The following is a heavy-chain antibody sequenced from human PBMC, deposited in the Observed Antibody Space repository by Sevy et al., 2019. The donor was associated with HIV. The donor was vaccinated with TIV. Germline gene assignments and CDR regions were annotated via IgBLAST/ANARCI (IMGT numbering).Heavy chain of an antibody. J-gene: IGHJ4*02. CDR1: GFSFSRFW. Sequence: GGSLRLSCAASGFSFSRFWMSWVRQAPGKGPEWVAKIKEDGSEKYYVDSVKGRFTISRDNSKNTLYLQMNSLRAEDTAVYYCARDYYDSSGYVYWGQGTLVTVSS. CDR2: IKEDGSEK. V-gene: IGHV3-7*01. CDR3: ARDYYDSSGYVY. D-gene: IGHD3-22*01.